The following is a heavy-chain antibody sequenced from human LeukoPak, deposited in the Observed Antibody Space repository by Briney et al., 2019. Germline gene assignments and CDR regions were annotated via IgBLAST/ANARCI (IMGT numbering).Heavy chain of an antibody. V-gene: IGHV3-30*18. D-gene: IGHD6-13*01. CDR2: ISYDGSNK. J-gene: IGHJ4*02. CDR3: AKDPRRYSRTGGYFDY. CDR1: GFTFSIYG. Sequence: GGSLRLSCAASGFTFSIYGMHWVRQAPGKGLEWVAVISYDGSNKYYTDSVKGRFTISRDNSKNTLYLQMNSLRAEDTAVYYCAKDPRRYSRTGGYFDYWGQGALVTVSS.